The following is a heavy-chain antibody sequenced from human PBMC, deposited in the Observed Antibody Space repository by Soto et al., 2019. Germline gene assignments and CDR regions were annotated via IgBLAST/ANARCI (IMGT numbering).Heavy chain of an antibody. CDR3: AKDGWLDP. CDR2: ISYDGSNK. J-gene: IGHJ5*02. CDR1: GFTFSSYG. Sequence: PGGSLRLSCAASGFTFSSYGMHWVRQAPGKGLEWVAVISYDGSNKYYADSVKGRFTISRDNSKNTLYLQMNSLRAEDTAVYYCAKDGWLDPWGQGTLVTVSS. V-gene: IGHV3-30*18.